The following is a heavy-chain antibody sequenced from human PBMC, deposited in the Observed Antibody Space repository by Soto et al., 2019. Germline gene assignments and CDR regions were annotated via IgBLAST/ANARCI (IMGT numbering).Heavy chain of an antibody. CDR3: ARDRAYSGYDYRYYYYMDV. J-gene: IGHJ6*03. CDR2: ISSSSCTI. V-gene: IGHV3-48*01. D-gene: IGHD5-12*01. CDR1: GFRFSDYS. Sequence: GGSLRLSCAASGFRFSDYSMNWVRQAPGRGLEWVSYISSSSCTIHYADSVEGRFTISRDNSKNTLYLQMNSLRAEDTAVYYCARDRAYSGYDYRYYYYMDVWGKGTTVTVSS.